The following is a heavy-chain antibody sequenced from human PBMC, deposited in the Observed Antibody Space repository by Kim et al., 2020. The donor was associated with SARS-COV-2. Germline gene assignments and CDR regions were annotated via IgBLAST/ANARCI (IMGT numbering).Heavy chain of an antibody. V-gene: IGHV4-59*12. Sequence: SLKSRVTISEDTSKNQFSLKLSSVTAADTAVYYCARELKAFYYGSGSNDYWGQGTLVTVSS. D-gene: IGHD3-10*01. CDR3: ARELKAFYYGSGSNDY. J-gene: IGHJ4*02.